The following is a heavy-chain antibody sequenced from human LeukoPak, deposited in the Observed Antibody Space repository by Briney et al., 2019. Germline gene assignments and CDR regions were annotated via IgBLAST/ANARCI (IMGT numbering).Heavy chain of an antibody. Sequence: SETQSLTCAVYGGSFSGYYWSWIRQPPGKGLEWVGEINHSGSTNYNPSLKSRVIISVDTSKDQFSLKLSSVTAADTAVYYCASLLDTLNYDFWSGYLDHWGQGTLVTVSS. CDR1: GGSFSGYY. J-gene: IGHJ4*02. CDR3: ASLLDTLNYDFWSGYLDH. D-gene: IGHD3-3*01. CDR2: INHSGST. V-gene: IGHV4-34*01.